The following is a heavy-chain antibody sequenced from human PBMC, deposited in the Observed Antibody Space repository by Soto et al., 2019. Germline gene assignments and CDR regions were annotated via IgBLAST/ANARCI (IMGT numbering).Heavy chain of an antibody. CDR3: AREETAWPLAYGLDV. V-gene: IGHV3-11*04. CDR2: ISSSGSTI. CDR1: VFTFSDYY. Sequence: GSLRLAGAASVFTFSDYYMSWIRQAPGKGLEWVSYISSSGSTIYYADSVKGRFTISRDNAKNSVSLQMNSLRDEDTAVYYCAREETAWPLAYGLDVWGQGTTVTVSS. D-gene: IGHD2-21*02. J-gene: IGHJ6*02.